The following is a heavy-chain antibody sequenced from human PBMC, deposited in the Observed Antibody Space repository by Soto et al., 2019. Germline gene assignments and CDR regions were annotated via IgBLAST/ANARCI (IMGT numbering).Heavy chain of an antibody. Sequence: SVKVSCKASGYTFTKNVISWVRQAPGQGLEWMGWINPYNGNTDYAQKLQRRVTVTTDTSTNTVHMELRSLRSDDTAVYYCARGPHDYSFPYYFDYWGRGTLVTVSP. CDR2: INPYNGNT. D-gene: IGHD3-16*01. J-gene: IGHJ4*02. CDR3: ARGPHDYSFPYYFDY. CDR1: GYTFTKNV. V-gene: IGHV1-18*01.